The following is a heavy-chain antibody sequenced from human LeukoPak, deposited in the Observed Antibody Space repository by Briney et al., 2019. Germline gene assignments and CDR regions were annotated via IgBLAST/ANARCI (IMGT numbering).Heavy chain of an antibody. CDR2: INHSGST. D-gene: IGHD5-18*01. Sequence: SETLSLTCAVYGGSFSGYYWSWIRQPPGKGLEWIGEINHSGSTNCNPSLKSRVTISVDTSKNQFSLKLSSVTAADTAVYYCAGRDTAMGIDYWGQGTLVTVSS. V-gene: IGHV4-34*01. CDR1: GGSFSGYY. J-gene: IGHJ4*02. CDR3: AGRDTAMGIDY.